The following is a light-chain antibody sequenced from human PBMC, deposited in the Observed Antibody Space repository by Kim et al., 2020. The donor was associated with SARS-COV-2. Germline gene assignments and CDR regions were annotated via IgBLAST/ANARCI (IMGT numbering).Light chain of an antibody. CDR2: TDN. CDR3: AAWDDGLRGRM. J-gene: IGLJ3*02. V-gene: IGLV1-44*01. Sequence: QSVLTQPPSASGTPGQRVTISYSGSSSNIGSNYVSWYQHLPGTAPKLLIYTDNQRPSGVPDRFSGSKSGTSASLAISGLQSEDEADYYCAAWDDGLRGRMFGGGTQLTVL. CDR1: SSNIGSNY.